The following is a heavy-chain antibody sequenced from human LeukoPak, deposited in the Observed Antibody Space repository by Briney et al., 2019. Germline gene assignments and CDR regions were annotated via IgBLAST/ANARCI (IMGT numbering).Heavy chain of an antibody. CDR3: AKDYSIAVTGSDY. D-gene: IGHD6-19*01. V-gene: IGHV3-33*06. J-gene: IGHJ4*02. CDR2: IWHDGNNK. CDR1: GFIFSSYA. Sequence: PGGSPRLSCAASGFIFSSYAMHWVRQAPGKGLEWVAVIWHDGNNKYYADSVKGRFTISRDNSKNTLYLQMNSLRAEDTAVYYCAKDYSIAVTGSDYWGQGTPVTVSS.